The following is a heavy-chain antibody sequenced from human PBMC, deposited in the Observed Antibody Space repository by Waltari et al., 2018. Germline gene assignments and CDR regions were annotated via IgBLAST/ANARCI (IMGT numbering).Heavy chain of an antibody. D-gene: IGHD6-19*01. CDR3: AASTAWYGTYFDY. V-gene: IGHV3-7*03. J-gene: IGHJ4*02. CDR1: GFAFRKNW. Sequence: DVRLVESGGGLVQPGGSLRLSCSTSGFAFRKNWMSWVRQAPGKGLEVVDNIKEDGSEIYYVDSVKGRFTLSRDNTKNSLFLQMNSLKPDDTAVYYCAASTAWYGTYFDYWGQGSLVTVA. CDR2: IKEDGSEI.